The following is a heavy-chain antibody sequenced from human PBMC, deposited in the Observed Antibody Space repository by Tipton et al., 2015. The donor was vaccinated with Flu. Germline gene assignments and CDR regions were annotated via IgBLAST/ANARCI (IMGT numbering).Heavy chain of an antibody. D-gene: IGHD3-22*01. CDR1: GFTFSDHY. CDR2: TRNKANSYTT. V-gene: IGHV3-72*01. Sequence: RLSCAASGFTFSDHYMDWVRQAPGKGLEWVGRTRNKANSYTTEYAASVKGRFTISRDDSKNSLYLQMNSLKTEDTAVYYCARDKWRSGYPDYWGQGTLVTVSS. J-gene: IGHJ4*02. CDR3: ARDKWRSGYPDY.